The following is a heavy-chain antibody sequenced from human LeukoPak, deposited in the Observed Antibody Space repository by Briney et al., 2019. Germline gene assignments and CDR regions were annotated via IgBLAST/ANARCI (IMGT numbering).Heavy chain of an antibody. J-gene: IGHJ3*02. CDR3: VRVSSSRGKLDAFDI. CDR1: GYTFTSYG. V-gene: IGHV1-18*01. Sequence: ASVKVSCKASGYTFTSYGISWVRQAPGQGLEWMGWISAYSGDTNYAQKFQGRATMTTDTSTSTAYMELRSLRSDDTAVYYCVRVSSSRGKLDAFDIWGQGTMVTVSS. D-gene: IGHD6-6*01. CDR2: ISAYSGDT.